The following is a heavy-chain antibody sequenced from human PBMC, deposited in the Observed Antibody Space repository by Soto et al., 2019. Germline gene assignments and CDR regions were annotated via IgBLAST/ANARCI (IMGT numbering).Heavy chain of an antibody. CDR2: IYYSGST. Sequence: SATLSLTCTVSGRSISSYYWSWIRQPPGKGLERIGDIYYSGSTNYNPSLKSRVTISVDTSKNQFSLKLSSVTAVDTAVYYCARSPGIYFDYWGQGTPVTVSS. V-gene: IGHV4-59*01. J-gene: IGHJ4*02. CDR3: ARSPGIYFDY. CDR1: GRSISSYY. D-gene: IGHD1-26*01.